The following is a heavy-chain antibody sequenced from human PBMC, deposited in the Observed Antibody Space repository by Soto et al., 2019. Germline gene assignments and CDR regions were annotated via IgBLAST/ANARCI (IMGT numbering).Heavy chain of an antibody. CDR3: TRDISPGTRAFDI. CDR2: INGGGDST. J-gene: IGHJ3*02. Sequence: GGSLRLSCAASGFTFSSYAMSWVRQAPGKGLEWVSGINGGGDSTYFADSVRGRFTISRDDSASIADLQMNSLKTEDTAVYFCTRDISPGTRAFDIWGQGTKVTVSS. CDR1: GFTFSSYA. V-gene: IGHV3-23*01. D-gene: IGHD1-26*01.